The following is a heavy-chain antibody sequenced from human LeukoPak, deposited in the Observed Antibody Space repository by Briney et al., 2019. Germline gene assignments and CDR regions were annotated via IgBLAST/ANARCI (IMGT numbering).Heavy chain of an antibody. Sequence: GGSLRLSCAASGFTFSDYGMNWVRQAQGQGLEWGSYISSGTSNIYYADSVKGRFTISRDNAKNSLYLQMNSVRDEDTAVYYCASGMRNSFYYYMDVWGKGTTVTVSS. J-gene: IGHJ6*03. CDR2: ISSGTSNI. V-gene: IGHV3-48*02. D-gene: IGHD1-26*01. CDR1: GFTFSDYG. CDR3: ASGMRNSFYYYMDV.